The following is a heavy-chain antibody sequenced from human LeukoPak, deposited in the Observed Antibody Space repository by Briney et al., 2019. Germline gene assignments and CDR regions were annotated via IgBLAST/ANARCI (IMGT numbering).Heavy chain of an antibody. CDR1: GFTFSSYA. CDR3: AKLLSNSGRFLY. D-gene: IGHD4-23*01. J-gene: IGHJ4*02. CDR2: ISSNGGST. Sequence: GGSLRLSCAASGFTFSSYAMHWVRQAPGKRLEYVSAISSNGGSTYYANSVKGRFTISRDNSKNTLYLQMGSLRAEDTAVYYCAKLLSNSGRFLYWGQGTLVTVSS. V-gene: IGHV3-64*01.